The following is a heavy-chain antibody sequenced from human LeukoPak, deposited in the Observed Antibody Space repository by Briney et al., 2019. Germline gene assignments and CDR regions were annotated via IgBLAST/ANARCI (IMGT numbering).Heavy chain of an antibody. J-gene: IGHJ4*02. V-gene: IGHV1-69*04. CDR3: ARAAAQDELGHFDY. D-gene: IGHD7-27*01. CDR2: IIPIFGIA. Sequence: GASVKVSCEASGGTFSSYAISWVRQAPGQGLEWMGRIIPIFGIANYAQKFRGRVTITADKSTSTAYMELSSLRSEDTAVYYCARAAAQDELGHFDYWGQGTLVTVSS. CDR1: GGTFSSYA.